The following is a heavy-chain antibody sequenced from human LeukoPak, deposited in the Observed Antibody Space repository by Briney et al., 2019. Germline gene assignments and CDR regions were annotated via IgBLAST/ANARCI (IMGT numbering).Heavy chain of an antibody. J-gene: IGHJ4*02. CDR3: ARAGRGYYYDSSGYRSEFDY. V-gene: IGHV1-8*03. D-gene: IGHD3-22*01. CDR2: MNPNSGNT. CDR1: GYTFTSYD. Sequence: ASVKVSCKASGYTFTSYDINWVRQATGQGLEWMGWMNPNSGNTGYAQKFQGRVTITRNTSISTAYMELSSLRSEDTAVYYCARAGRGYYYDSSGYRSEFDYWGQGTLVTVSS.